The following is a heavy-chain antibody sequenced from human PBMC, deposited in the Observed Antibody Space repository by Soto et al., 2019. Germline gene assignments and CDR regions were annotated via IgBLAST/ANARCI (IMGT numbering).Heavy chain of an antibody. Sequence: SETLSLTCTVSCVSISSYYWGWIRQPPGKGLEWIGSIYYSGSTYYNPSLKSRVTISVDTSKNQFSLKLSSVTAADTAVYYCARLDEESGSGNWFDPWGQGTLVTVSS. CDR2: IYYSGST. D-gene: IGHD3-10*01. J-gene: IGHJ5*02. CDR1: CVSISSYY. V-gene: IGHV4-39*01. CDR3: ARLDEESGSGNWFDP.